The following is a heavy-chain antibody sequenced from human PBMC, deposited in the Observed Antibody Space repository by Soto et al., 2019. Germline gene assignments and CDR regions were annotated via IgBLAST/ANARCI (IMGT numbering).Heavy chain of an antibody. V-gene: IGHV3-23*01. CDR1: GFTFGRYA. CDR3: AKTSAPRTLGLATR. CDR2: ISGSGDNT. Sequence: GGSLRLSCGASGFTFGRYAMMWVRQTPGKGLEWVSFISGSGDNTYYGESVKGRFTISSDNSRNTLFLHMASLRTDDTAVYYCAKTSAPRTLGLATRWGQGTPVTVSS. J-gene: IGHJ4*02. D-gene: IGHD6-19*01.